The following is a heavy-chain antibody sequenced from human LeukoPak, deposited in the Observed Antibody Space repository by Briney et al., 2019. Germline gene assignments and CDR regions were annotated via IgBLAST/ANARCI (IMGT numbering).Heavy chain of an antibody. J-gene: IGHJ4*02. CDR2: TYYSGST. CDR1: GGSISSGGYY. CDR3: ARDLGVGGPDY. D-gene: IGHD3-16*01. Sequence: PSETLSLTCTVSGGSISSGGYYWSWIRQPPGKGLEWIGYTYYSGSTNYNPSLKSRVTISVETSKNQFSLKLSSVTAADTAVYYCARDLGVGGPDYWGQGTLVTVSS. V-gene: IGHV4-61*08.